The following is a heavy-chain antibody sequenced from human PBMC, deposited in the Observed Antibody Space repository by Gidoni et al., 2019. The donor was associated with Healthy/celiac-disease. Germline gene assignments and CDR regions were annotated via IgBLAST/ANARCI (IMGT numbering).Heavy chain of an antibody. V-gene: IGHV3-30*18. CDR2: ISYDGSNK. J-gene: IGHJ4*02. CDR3: AKGTSSYCGGDCYTPDY. CDR1: GFTFSSYG. Sequence: QVQLVESGGGVVQPGRSLRLSCAASGFTFSSYGMHWVRQAPGKGLEWVAVISYDGSNKYYADSVKGRFTISRDNSKNTLYLQMNSLRAEDTAVYYCAKGTSSYCGGDCYTPDYWGQGTLVTVSS. D-gene: IGHD2-21*02.